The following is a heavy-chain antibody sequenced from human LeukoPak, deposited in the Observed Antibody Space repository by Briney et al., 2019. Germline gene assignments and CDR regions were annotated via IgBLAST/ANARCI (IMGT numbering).Heavy chain of an antibody. CDR1: GFTVSSNY. V-gene: IGHV3-53*01. Sequence: GGSLRLSCAASGFTVSSNYMSWVRQAPGKGLEWVSVIYSGGSTYYADSVKGRFTISGDNSKNTLYLQMNSLRAEDTAVYYCAKDRSSYDFWSGYRNWFDPWGQGTLVTVSS. D-gene: IGHD3-3*01. CDR3: AKDRSSYDFWSGYRNWFDP. CDR2: IYSGGST. J-gene: IGHJ5*02.